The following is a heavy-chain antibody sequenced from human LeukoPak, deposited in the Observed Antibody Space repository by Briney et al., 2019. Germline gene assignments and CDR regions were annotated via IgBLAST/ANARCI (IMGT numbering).Heavy chain of an antibody. Sequence: PSETLSLTCTVSGGSISSGSYYWSWIRQPAGKRLEWIGRIFASGSTHYNPSLKSRVTISLDTSKNHFSLRLNSVTAADTAVYYCARDRAGTHPRDYQYYYMDVWGKGTTVTVSS. J-gene: IGHJ6*03. CDR2: IFASGST. V-gene: IGHV4-61*02. D-gene: IGHD3-10*01. CDR3: ARDRAGTHPRDYQYYYMDV. CDR1: GGSISSGSYY.